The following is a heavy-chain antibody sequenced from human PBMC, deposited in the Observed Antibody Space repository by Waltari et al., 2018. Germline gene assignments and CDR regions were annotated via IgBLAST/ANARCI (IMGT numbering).Heavy chain of an antibody. Sequence: QLQLQESGPGLVKPSETLSLTCTVSGGSISSSSYYWGWLRQPPGKGLEWIGSIYYSGSTYYNPSLKSRVTISVDTSKNQFSLKLSSVTAADTAVYYCASTSSGGGPWDYWGQGTLVTVSS. CDR1: GGSISSSSYY. CDR3: ASTSSGGGPWDY. J-gene: IGHJ4*02. V-gene: IGHV4-39*01. D-gene: IGHD6-25*01. CDR2: IYYSGST.